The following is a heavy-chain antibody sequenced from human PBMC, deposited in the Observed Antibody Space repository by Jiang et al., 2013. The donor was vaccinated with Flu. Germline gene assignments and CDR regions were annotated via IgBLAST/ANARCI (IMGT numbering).Heavy chain of an antibody. J-gene: IGHJ4*02. CDR3: ARLTIMITFGGVIADRDY. CDR1: GGSISSSSYY. Sequence: GSGLVKPSETLSLTCTVSGGSISSSSYYWGWIRQPPGKGLEWIGSIYYSGSTYYNPSLKSRVTISVDTSKNQFSLKLSSVTAADTAVYYCARLTIMITFGGVIADRDYWGQGTLVTVSS. D-gene: IGHD3-16*02. V-gene: IGHV4-39*01. CDR2: IYYSGST.